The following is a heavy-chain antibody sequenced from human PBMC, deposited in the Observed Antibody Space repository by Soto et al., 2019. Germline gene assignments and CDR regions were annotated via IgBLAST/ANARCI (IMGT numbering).Heavy chain of an antibody. D-gene: IGHD1-1*01. CDR3: ARDCSAGPFSTLDDFDI. V-gene: IGHV1-69*13. J-gene: IGHJ3*02. CDR2: IIPIFGTA. Sequence: SVNLSCKAAGGTFSSYAISWVRQAPGQGLEWMGGIIPIFGTANYAQKFQGRVTITADESTSTSYMELSRLRSEDTAVYYCARDCSAGPFSTLDDFDICARRSSVTVSS. CDR1: GGTFSSYA.